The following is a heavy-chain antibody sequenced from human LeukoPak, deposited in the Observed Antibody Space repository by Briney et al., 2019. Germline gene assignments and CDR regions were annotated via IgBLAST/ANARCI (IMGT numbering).Heavy chain of an antibody. CDR2: ISGRGGST. J-gene: IGHJ4*02. D-gene: IGHD6-19*01. CDR3: AKDRGSGWPQFDY. Sequence: GSLRLSCAASGFSFGSYAMSWVRQAPGKGLEWVSAISGRGGSTYYADSVKGRFTISRDNSKNTLYLQMNSLRAEDTAEYYCAKDRGSGWPQFDYWAREPWSPSPQ. CDR1: GFSFGSYA. V-gene: IGHV3-23*01.